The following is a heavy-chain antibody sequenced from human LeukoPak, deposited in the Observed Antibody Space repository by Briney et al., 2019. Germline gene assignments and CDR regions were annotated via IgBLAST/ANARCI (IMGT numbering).Heavy chain of an antibody. CDR1: GGSISSSSYY. CDR2: IYYSGST. CDR3: AAYCSSTSCLRNWFDP. D-gene: IGHD2-2*01. V-gene: IGHV4-39*01. Sequence: PSETLSLTCTVSGGSISSSSYYWGWIRQPPGKGLEWIGSIYYSGSTYYNPSLKSRVTIPVDTSKNQFSLKLSSVTAADTAVYYCAAYCSSTSCLRNWFDPWGQGTLVTVSS. J-gene: IGHJ5*02.